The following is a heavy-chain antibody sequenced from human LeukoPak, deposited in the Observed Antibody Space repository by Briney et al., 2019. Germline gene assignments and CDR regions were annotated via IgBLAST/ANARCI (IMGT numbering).Heavy chain of an antibody. D-gene: IGHD6-6*01. CDR3: VSSSSPLWFDY. Sequence: SETLSLTCTVSGGSISSYYWSWIRQPAGKGLEWIGRIYTSGSTNYNPSLKSRVTMSVDTSKNQFSLKLSSVTAADTAVYYCVSSSSPLWFDYWGQGTLVTVSS. CDR1: GGSISSYY. J-gene: IGHJ4*02. CDR2: IYTSGST. V-gene: IGHV4-4*07.